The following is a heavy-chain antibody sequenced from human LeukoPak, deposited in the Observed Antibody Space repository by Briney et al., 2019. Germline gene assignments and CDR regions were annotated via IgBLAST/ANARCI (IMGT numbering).Heavy chain of an antibody. Sequence: TSETLSLTCTVSGGSISSYYWSWIRQPPGKGLEWIGYIYYSGSTYYNPSLKSRVTISVDTSKNQFSLKLSSVTAADTAVYYCARHDLIVGATSYWGQGTLVTVSS. CDR3: ARHDLIVGATSY. D-gene: IGHD1-26*01. V-gene: IGHV4-59*04. J-gene: IGHJ4*02. CDR1: GGSISSYY. CDR2: IYYSGST.